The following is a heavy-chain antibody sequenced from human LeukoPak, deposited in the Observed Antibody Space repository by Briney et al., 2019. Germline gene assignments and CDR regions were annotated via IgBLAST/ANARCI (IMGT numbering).Heavy chain of an antibody. J-gene: IGHJ6*03. CDR1: GFTFSSYG. CDR2: ISSSSSYT. D-gene: IGHD3-16*02. V-gene: IGHV3-21*01. CDR3: ARSFMITFGGVIPYYMDV. Sequence: AGSLRLSCAASGFTFSSYGMNWVRQAPGKGLEWVSSISSSSSYTYYADSVKGRFTISRDNAKNSLYLQMNSLRAEDTAVYYCARSFMITFGGVIPYYMDVWGKGTTVTVSS.